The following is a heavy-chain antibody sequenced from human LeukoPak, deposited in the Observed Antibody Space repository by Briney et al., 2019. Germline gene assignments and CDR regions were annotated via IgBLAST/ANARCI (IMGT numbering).Heavy chain of an antibody. Sequence: GGSLRLSCAASGFTFSRFWMSWVRQAPGKGLEWVANIKQDGSEKDYVDSVKGRFTISRDNAKNSLYLQMNSLRAEDTAVFYCARDGTYTDYDPDFDIWGQGTLVTVSS. V-gene: IGHV3-7*04. J-gene: IGHJ4*02. CDR3: ARDGTYTDYDPDFDI. CDR2: IKQDGSEK. D-gene: IGHD5-12*01. CDR1: GFTFSRFW.